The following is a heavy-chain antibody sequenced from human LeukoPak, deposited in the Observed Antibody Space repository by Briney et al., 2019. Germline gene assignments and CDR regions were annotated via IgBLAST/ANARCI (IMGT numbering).Heavy chain of an antibody. J-gene: IGHJ4*02. CDR3: ATGNYYDSRGYYTFGH. V-gene: IGHV3-74*01. Sequence: GRSLRLSCAASGFTFSSYGMHWVRQAPGKGLVWVSRINGDGTITSYADSVKGGFTNSRDNAKNTLYLQMSSLRAEDTAVYYCATGNYYDSRGYYTFGHWGQGTLVTVSS. CDR2: INGDGTIT. CDR1: GFTFSSYG. D-gene: IGHD3-22*01.